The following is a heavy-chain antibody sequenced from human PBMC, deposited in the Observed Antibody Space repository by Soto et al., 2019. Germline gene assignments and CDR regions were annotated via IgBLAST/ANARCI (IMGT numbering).Heavy chain of an antibody. Sequence: QVQLVQSGAEVKKPGSSVKVSCKASGGTFSSYAISWVRQAPGQGLEWVAVISYDGSNKYYADSVKGRFTITRDNSKNTLYLQMNSLRAEDTAVYYCAKSYLIAAAGAVYYGMDVWGQGTTVTVSS. V-gene: IGHV3-30*16. CDR2: ISYDGSNK. J-gene: IGHJ6*02. CDR1: GGTFSSYA. CDR3: AKSYLIAAAGAVYYGMDV. D-gene: IGHD6-13*01.